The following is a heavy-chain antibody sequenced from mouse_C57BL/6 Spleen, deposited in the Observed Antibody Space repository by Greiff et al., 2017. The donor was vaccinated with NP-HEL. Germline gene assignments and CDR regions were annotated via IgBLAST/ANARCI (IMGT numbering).Heavy chain of an antibody. V-gene: IGHV5-4*01. D-gene: IGHD1-1*01. CDR3: ARKSYYYGSSWYFDV. CDR1: GFTFSSYA. CDR2: ISDGGSYT. Sequence: EVQLVESGGGLVKPGGSLKLSCAASGFTFSSYAMSWVRQTPEKRLEWVATISDGGSYTYYPDNVKGRFTISRDNAKNNLYLQLSHLKSEDTAMYYCARKSYYYGSSWYFDVWGTGTTVTVSS. J-gene: IGHJ1*03.